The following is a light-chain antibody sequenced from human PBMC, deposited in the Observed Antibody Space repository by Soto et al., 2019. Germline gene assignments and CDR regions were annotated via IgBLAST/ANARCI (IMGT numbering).Light chain of an antibody. CDR3: QTWGTAYLL. CDR2: VNSDGSH. Sequence: QPVLTQSPSASASLGASVKLTCTLSSGHSSYAIAWHQQQPEKGPRYLMKVNSDGSHSKGDGIPDRFSGSSSGAERYFTISSLQSEDEADYYCQTWGTAYLLFGGGTKLTVL. CDR1: SGHSSYA. V-gene: IGLV4-69*01. J-gene: IGLJ2*01.